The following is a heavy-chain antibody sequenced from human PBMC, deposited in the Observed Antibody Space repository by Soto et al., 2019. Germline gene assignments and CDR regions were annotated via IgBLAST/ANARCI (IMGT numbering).Heavy chain of an antibody. V-gene: IGHV4-31*03. Sequence: QVQLQESGPGLVKPSQTLSLTCTVSGGSISSGGYYWSWIRQHPGKGLEWIGYLYYSGSSYYNPSRKSRVTISVDTSKHQFSLELSSVTAADTAVYYCARGHDPLVNYYFDYWGQGTLVTVSS. D-gene: IGHD1-20*01. CDR3: ARGHDPLVNYYFDY. CDR1: GGSISSGGYY. J-gene: IGHJ4*02. CDR2: LYYSGSS.